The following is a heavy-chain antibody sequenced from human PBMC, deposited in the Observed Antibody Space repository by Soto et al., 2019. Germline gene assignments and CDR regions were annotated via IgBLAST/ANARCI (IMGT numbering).Heavy chain of an antibody. CDR1: GFTFTSSA. Sequence: AVKLSCKASGFTFTSSAMQWVRQARGQRLEWIGWIVVGSGNTNYAQKFQERVTMTRDMSISTAYMELSRLRSDDTAVYYCARYHNWNYGDYYYGMDVWGQGTTVTVSS. D-gene: IGHD1-7*01. J-gene: IGHJ6*02. CDR2: IVVGSGNT. CDR3: ARYHNWNYGDYYYGMDV. V-gene: IGHV1-58*02.